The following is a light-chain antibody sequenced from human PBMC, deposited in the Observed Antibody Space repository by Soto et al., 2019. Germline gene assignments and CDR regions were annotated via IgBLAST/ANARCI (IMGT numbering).Light chain of an antibody. J-gene: IGLJ1*01. CDR1: SSSIGSNS. CDR2: TNN. V-gene: IGLV1-44*01. CDR3: AAWDGSLNVYV. Sequence: QSVLTQPPSASGTPGQRVTISCSGSSSSIGSNSVNWYQQLPRTAPKVLIYTNNQRPSGVPDRFSRSKSGTSASLAISGLQSEDEADYYCAAWDGSLNVYVFGTGTKVTVL.